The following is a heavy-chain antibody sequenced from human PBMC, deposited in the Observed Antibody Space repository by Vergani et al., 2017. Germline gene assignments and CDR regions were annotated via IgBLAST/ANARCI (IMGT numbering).Heavy chain of an antibody. J-gene: IGHJ3*02. V-gene: IGHV4-59*01. D-gene: IGHD4-17*01. CDR2: IYYSGST. CDR1: GGSLSRYY. Sequence: QVQLQESGPGLVKPSETLSLTCPVSGGSLSRYYWRWIRQPPGTGLEWIGYIYYSGSTNYNPSLKSRVTISVDTSKNQFSLKLSSVTAADTSVYYCARVLGDYNAFDMWGQGTMVTVSS. CDR3: ARVLGDYNAFDM.